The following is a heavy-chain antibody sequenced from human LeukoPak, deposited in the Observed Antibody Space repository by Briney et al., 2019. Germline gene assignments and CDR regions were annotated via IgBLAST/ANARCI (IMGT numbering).Heavy chain of an antibody. V-gene: IGHV3-33*01. Sequence: GGSLRLSCAASGFTFSSYGMHWVRQAPGKGLEWVAVIWYDGSNKYYADSVKGRFTISRDNSKNTLYLQMNSLRAEDTAVYYCAREERYGSGSYYLGPYGMDVWGQGTTVTVSS. CDR2: IWYDGSNK. CDR3: AREERYGSGSYYLGPYGMDV. CDR1: GFTFSSYG. D-gene: IGHD3-10*01. J-gene: IGHJ6*02.